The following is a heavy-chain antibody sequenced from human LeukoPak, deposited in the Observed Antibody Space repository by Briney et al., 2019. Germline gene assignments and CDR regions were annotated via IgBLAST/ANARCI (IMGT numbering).Heavy chain of an antibody. CDR3: ARDNRAHDSVNDAFDI. CDR1: GGSISSGGYY. CDR2: IYYSGST. V-gene: IGHV4-31*03. D-gene: IGHD1-14*01. Sequence: SETLSLTCTVSGGSISSGGYYWSWIRQHPGKGLEWIGYIYYSGSTYYNPSLKSRVTISVDTSKNQFSLKLSSVTAADTAVYYCARDNRAHDSVNDAFDIWGQGTMVTVSS. J-gene: IGHJ3*02.